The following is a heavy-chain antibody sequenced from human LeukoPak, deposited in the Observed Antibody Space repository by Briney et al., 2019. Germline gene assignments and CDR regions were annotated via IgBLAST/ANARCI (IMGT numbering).Heavy chain of an antibody. CDR1: GGSISSGDYY. Sequence: SQTLSLTCTVSGGSISSGDYYWSWIRQPPGKGLEWIGYIYYSGSTYYNPSLKSRVTISVDTSKNQFSLTLSGVTAADTAVYYCARGRVSPRHFDIWGQGTMVTVSS. J-gene: IGHJ3*02. CDR2: IYYSGST. D-gene: IGHD6-13*01. CDR3: ARGRVSPRHFDI. V-gene: IGHV4-30-4*08.